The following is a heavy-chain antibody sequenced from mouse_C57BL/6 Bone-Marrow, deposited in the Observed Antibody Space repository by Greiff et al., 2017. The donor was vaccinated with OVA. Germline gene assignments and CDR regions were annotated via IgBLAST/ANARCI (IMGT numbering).Heavy chain of an antibody. CDR1: GYSITSGYY. CDR2: ISYDGSN. CDR3: AMYSNYPFAY. Sequence: EVQLQQSGPGLVKPSQSLSLTCSVTGYSITSGYYWNWIRQFPGNKLEWMGYISYDGSNNYNPSLKNRISITRDTSKNQFFLKLNSVTTEDTATYYCAMYSNYPFAYWGQGTLVTVSA. V-gene: IGHV3-6*01. J-gene: IGHJ3*01. D-gene: IGHD2-5*01.